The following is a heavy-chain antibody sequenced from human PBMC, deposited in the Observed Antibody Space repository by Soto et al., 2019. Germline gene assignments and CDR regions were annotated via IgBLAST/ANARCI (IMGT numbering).Heavy chain of an antibody. CDR2: IIPIFGTA. J-gene: IGHJ6*02. CDR3: ARDIVVVVAATGDYYYYGMDV. CDR1: GGTFSSYA. Sequence: RASVKVSCKASGGTFSSYAISWVRQAPGQGLEWMGGIIPIFGTANYAQKFQGRVTITADESTSTAYMELSSLRSEDTAVYYCARDIVVVVAATGDYYYYGMDVWGQGTTVTVSS. V-gene: IGHV1-69*13. D-gene: IGHD2-15*01.